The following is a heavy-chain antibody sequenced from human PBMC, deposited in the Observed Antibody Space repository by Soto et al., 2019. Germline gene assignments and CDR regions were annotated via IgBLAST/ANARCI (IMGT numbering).Heavy chain of an antibody. CDR2: IYYSGST. D-gene: IGHD6-19*01. J-gene: IGHJ5*02. CDR3: ARHRVAGRQNWFDP. Sequence: QVQLQESGPGLVKPSETLSLTCTVSGGSISSYYWSWIRQPPGKGLEWIGYIYYSGSTNYNPSLKSRVTISVDTSKNQFSLKLSSVTAADTAVYYCARHRVAGRQNWFDPWGQGTLVTVSS. V-gene: IGHV4-59*08. CDR1: GGSISSYY.